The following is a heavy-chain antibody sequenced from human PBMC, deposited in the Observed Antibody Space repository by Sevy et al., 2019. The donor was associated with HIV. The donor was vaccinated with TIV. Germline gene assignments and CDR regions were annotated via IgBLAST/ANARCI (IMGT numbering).Heavy chain of an antibody. J-gene: IGHJ4*02. V-gene: IGHV3-72*01. Sequence: GGSLRLSCAASGFTFSDHYMEWVRQAPGKGLEWVGRTRNKADGYTTEYAASVKGRFTISRDVSGNSLYLQMNSLKTEDTAVYYCSTHAGIAAAGRVFDYWGQGALVTVSS. CDR3: STHAGIAAAGRVFDY. D-gene: IGHD6-13*01. CDR1: GFTFSDHY. CDR2: TRNKADGYTT.